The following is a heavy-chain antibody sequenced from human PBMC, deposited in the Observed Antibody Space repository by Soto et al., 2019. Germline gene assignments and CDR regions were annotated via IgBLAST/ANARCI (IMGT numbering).Heavy chain of an antibody. CDR3: ARGRGRYSSGWSWFDP. CDR2: VAYTGTT. D-gene: IGHD6-19*01. CDR1: GGSVGSRPYY. Sequence: PSETLSLTCAVSGGSVGSRPYYWSWIRQPPGKGLEWIGYVAYTGTTNYNPSLKSRVTISVDKSKNQFSLTLTSVTAADTAVYFCARGRGRYSSGWSWFDPWGQGILVTVSS. J-gene: IGHJ5*02. V-gene: IGHV4-61*01.